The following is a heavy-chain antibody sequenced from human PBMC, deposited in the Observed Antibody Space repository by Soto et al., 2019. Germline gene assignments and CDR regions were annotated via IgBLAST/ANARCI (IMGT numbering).Heavy chain of an antibody. J-gene: IGHJ6*02. D-gene: IGHD6-13*01. CDR2: IYPGDSDT. V-gene: IGHV5-51*01. CDR3: ARTSAAGKYFYGMDV. Sequence: GESLKISCKGSGYSFTSYWIGWVRQMPGKGLEWMGMIYPGDSDTRYSPSFQGQVTISADKSISTAYLQWSSLKASDTAMYYCARTSAAGKYFYGMDVWGQETTFTVSS. CDR1: GYSFTSYW.